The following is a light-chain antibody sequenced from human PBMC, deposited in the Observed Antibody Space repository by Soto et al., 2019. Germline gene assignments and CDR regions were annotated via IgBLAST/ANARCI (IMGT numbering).Light chain of an antibody. CDR3: QQYNNWPRT. Sequence: PGERATLSCRASQSVSSSNLAWYQQKPGQAPRLLIHGATTRATGIPARFSGSGSGTEFTLTISSLQSEDFAVYYCQQYNNWPRTFGQGTKVDIK. J-gene: IGKJ1*01. V-gene: IGKV3-15*01. CDR2: GAT. CDR1: QSVSSSN.